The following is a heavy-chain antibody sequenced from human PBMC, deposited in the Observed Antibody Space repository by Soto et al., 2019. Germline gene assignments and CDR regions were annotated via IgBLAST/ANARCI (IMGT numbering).Heavy chain of an antibody. Sequence: EVQLVESGGGLVQPGGSLRLSCAASGFTFSSYAMHWVRQAPGKGLEYVSAISSNGGSTYYANSVKGRFTISRDNSKNTLYLQMGSLRAEDMAVYYCARDLPYYDFWSDSYYYYMDVWGKGTTVTVS. V-gene: IGHV3-64*01. D-gene: IGHD3-3*01. CDR1: GFTFSSYA. CDR3: ARDLPYYDFWSDSYYYYMDV. J-gene: IGHJ6*03. CDR2: ISSNGGST.